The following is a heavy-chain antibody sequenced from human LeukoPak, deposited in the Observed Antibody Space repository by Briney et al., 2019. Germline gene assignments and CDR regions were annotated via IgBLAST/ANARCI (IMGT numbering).Heavy chain of an antibody. CDR2: IWFDGTHK. J-gene: IGHJ4*02. CDR3: ARSRTYSQMVHYFDY. D-gene: IGHD3-10*01. V-gene: IGHV3-33*08. CDR1: GFTLSSYS. Sequence: PGGSLRLSCAASGFTLSSYSMTWVRQAPGKGLEWVAVIWFDGTHKYYADSVKGRFTISRDNSKNTLYVRMNSLRAEDTAVYYCARSRTYSQMVHYFDYWGQGTLVTVSS.